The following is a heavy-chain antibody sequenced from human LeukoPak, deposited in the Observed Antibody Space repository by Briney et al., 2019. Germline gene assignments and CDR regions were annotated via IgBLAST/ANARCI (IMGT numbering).Heavy chain of an antibody. D-gene: IGHD6-13*01. V-gene: IGHV1-69*04. CDR1: VGTFSSYA. CDR2: ITPIVDIA. J-gene: IGHJ6*02. Sequence: SVKVSCKASVGTFSSYAINWVRQAPGEGLEWMGRITPIVDIANYAQKFQGRVTITADKSTSTAYMELSSLQYDDTAVYYCARDIGGSRWEGNYYGMDVWGQGTTVTVSS. CDR3: ARDIGGSRWEGNYYGMDV.